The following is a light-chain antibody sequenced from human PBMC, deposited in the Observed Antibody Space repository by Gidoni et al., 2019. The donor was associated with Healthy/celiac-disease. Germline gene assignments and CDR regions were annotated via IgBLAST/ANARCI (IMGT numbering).Light chain of an antibody. V-gene: IGKV1-39*01. Sequence: DIQMTQSPSSLSASVGDRVTITCRASQSISSYLNWYQQKPGKAPKLLIYAASSLQSGVPSRFSGSGSGTDFTHTISSLQPEDFATYYWQQSYSTPPVTVGQGTRLEIK. J-gene: IGKJ5*01. CDR2: AAS. CDR1: QSISSY. CDR3: QQSYSTPPVT.